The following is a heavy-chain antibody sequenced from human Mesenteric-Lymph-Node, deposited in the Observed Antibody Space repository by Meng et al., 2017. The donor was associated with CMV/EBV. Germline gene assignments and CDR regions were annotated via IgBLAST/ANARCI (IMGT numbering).Heavy chain of an antibody. D-gene: IGHD2-2*02. CDR3: ASPPEHCSSASCYIFDY. V-gene: IGHV3-43D*03. Sequence: GESLKISCAASGFTFDDYAMHWVRQAPGKGLEWVSLLSWDGGSTYYADSVKGRFTISRDNSKNTLYLQMNSLIAEDTAVYYCASPPEHCSSASCYIFDYWGQGTLVTVSS. J-gene: IGHJ4*02. CDR1: GFTFDDYA. CDR2: LSWDGGST.